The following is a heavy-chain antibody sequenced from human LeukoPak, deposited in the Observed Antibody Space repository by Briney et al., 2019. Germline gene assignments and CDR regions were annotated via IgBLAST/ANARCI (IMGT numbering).Heavy chain of an antibody. CDR3: ARGASYYASGSFFP. CDR2: INPNSGST. V-gene: IGHV1-2*02. Sequence: ASVKVSCKASGHTFTDNYIFWIRQAPGQGLDWMGWINPNSGSTRYTHEYEGRVTMTKDTSINTVYMDLSSLTSDDTAVYYCARGASYYASGSFFPWGQGTLVTVSS. J-gene: IGHJ5*02. CDR1: GHTFTDNY. D-gene: IGHD3-10*01.